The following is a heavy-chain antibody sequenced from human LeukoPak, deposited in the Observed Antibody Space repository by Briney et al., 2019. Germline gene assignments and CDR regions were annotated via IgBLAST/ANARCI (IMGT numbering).Heavy chain of an antibody. D-gene: IGHD6-13*01. J-gene: IGHJ4*02. CDR3: ARRYSSNWSNFDY. V-gene: IGHV4-59*08. CDR2: ISYSGNT. Sequence: PSETLSLTCTVSGGSISSYYWSWIRRPPGKGLEWIGYISYSGNTNYNPSLKSRVTISVDTSKNQFSMKLSSVTAADTAVYYCARRYSSNWSNFDYWGQGTLVTVSS. CDR1: GGSISSYY.